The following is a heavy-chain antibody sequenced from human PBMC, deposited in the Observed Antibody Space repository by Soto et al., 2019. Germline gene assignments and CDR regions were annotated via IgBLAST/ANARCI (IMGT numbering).Heavy chain of an antibody. CDR2: IYYSGST. J-gene: IGHJ5*02. CDR3: ASSVFP. V-gene: IGHV4-31*01. Sequence: QVQLQESGPGLVKPSQTLSLTCTVSGGSINSGGYYWNWIRQHPGKGLEWIGYIYYSGSTYYNPSRKRPVTIYVVTSKTHFSLKLRSVAAADTGVYCCASSVFPWGQGTLVTVSS. D-gene: IGHD6-19*01. CDR1: GGSINSGGYY.